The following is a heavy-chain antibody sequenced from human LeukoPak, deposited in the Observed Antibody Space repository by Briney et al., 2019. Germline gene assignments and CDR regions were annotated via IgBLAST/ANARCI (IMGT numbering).Heavy chain of an antibody. CDR1: GFTFDDYA. CDR2: ISYDGSNK. V-gene: IGHV3-30*18. CDR3: AKDWSPYGGDYFDY. Sequence: ARTLRLSCAASGFTFDDYAMHWIRQAPGKGLEWMAVISYDGSNKYNADTVKGRFTISRDNSKNTLYLQMNSLRAEDTAVYYGAKDWSPYGGDYFDYWGQGTLVTVSS. D-gene: IGHD4-23*01. J-gene: IGHJ4*02.